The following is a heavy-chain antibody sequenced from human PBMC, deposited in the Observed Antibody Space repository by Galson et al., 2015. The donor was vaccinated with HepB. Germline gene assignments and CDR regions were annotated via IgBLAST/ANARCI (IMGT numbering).Heavy chain of an antibody. J-gene: IGHJ4*02. V-gene: IGHV3-15*01. Sequence: SLRLSCAASGFTFSDAWMNWVRQAPGKGLEWVGRIQSKFDGGATDYAALVKGRFTISRDDSKNTLYLQINSLKTDDTALYYCTSTVTTWRYFDYWGQGTLVTVSS. CDR3: TSTVTTWRYFDY. CDR1: GFTFSDAW. D-gene: IGHD4-11*01. CDR2: IQSKFDGGAT.